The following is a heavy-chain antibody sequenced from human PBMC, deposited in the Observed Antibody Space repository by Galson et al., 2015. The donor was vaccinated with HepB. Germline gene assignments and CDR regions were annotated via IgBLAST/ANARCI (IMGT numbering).Heavy chain of an antibody. CDR2: TYYRSKWYN. V-gene: IGHV6-1*01. Sequence: CAISGDSVSSNSAAWNWIRQSPSRGLGWLGRTYYRSKWYNDYAVSVKSRITINPDTSKNQFSLQLNSVTPEDTAVYYCARGYSSSWSYYFDYWGQGTLVTVSS. CDR1: GDSVSSNSAA. J-gene: IGHJ4*02. D-gene: IGHD6-13*01. CDR3: ARGYSSSWSYYFDY.